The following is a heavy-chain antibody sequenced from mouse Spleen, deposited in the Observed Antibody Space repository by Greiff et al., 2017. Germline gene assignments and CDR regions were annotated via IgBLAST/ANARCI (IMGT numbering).Heavy chain of an antibody. CDR1: GFTIKNTY. Sequence: VQLQQSVAELVRPGASVKLSCTASGFTIKNTYMHWVKQRPEQGLEWIGRIDPANGNTKYAPKFQGKATITADTSSNTAYLQLSSLTSEDTAIYYCAGDDSDYWGQGTTLTVSS. CDR2: IDPANGNT. J-gene: IGHJ2*01. CDR3: AGDDSDY. V-gene: IGHV14-3*01. D-gene: IGHD2-4*01.